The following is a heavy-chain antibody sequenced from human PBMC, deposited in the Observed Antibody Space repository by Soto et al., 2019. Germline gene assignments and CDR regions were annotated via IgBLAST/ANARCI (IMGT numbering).Heavy chain of an antibody. Sequence: GGSLRLSCAASGFTFSSYAMHWVRQAPGKGLEYVSAISSNGGSTYYANSVKGRFTISRDNSKNTLYLQMGSLRAEDMAVYYCAGTSSLQWYYMDVWDKGTTVTVSS. CDR3: AGTSSLQWYYMDV. V-gene: IGHV3-64*01. CDR2: ISSNGGST. J-gene: IGHJ6*03. D-gene: IGHD1-7*01. CDR1: GFTFSSYA.